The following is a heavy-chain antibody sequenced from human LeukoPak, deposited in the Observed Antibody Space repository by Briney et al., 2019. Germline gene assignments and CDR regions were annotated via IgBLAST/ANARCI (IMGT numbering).Heavy chain of an antibody. CDR3: ARDSSYQLLTHDAFDI. J-gene: IGHJ3*02. CDR1: GFTFDDYG. Sequence: GGSLRLSCAASGFTFDDYGMSWVRQAPGKGLEWVSGINWNGGSTGYADSVKGRFTISRDNAKNSLYLQMNSLRAEDTAVYYCARDSSYQLLTHDAFDIWGQGTMVTVSS. CDR2: INWNGGST. V-gene: IGHV3-20*04. D-gene: IGHD2-2*01.